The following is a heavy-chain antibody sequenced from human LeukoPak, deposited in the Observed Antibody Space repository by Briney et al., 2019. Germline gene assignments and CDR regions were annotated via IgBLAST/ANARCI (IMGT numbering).Heavy chain of an antibody. CDR2: IYHSGST. D-gene: IGHD2-15*01. J-gene: IGHJ5*02. CDR3: ARGYCSGGSCYGLNWFDP. CDR1: GYSINSGYY. Sequence: PSETLSLTCAVSGYSINSGYYWGWIRQPPGKGLEWIGSIYHSGSTYYNPSLKSRVTISVDTSKNQFSLKLSSVTAADTAVYYCARGYCSGGSCYGLNWFDPWGQGTLVTVSS. V-gene: IGHV4-38-2*01.